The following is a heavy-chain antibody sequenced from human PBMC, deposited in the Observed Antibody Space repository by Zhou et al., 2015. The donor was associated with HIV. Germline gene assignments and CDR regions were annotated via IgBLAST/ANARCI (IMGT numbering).Heavy chain of an antibody. CDR2: ISYDASNR. CDR3: ARGRDYFGSGTYYTAYNWFDS. Sequence: QEQLVESGGGVVQPGRSLRLSCAASGFTFSNYAMHWVRQAPGKGLEWVAVISYDASNRYYADSVKGRFTISRDNSKNTMYLEMNSLRVEDTAVYYCARGRDYFGSGTYYTAYNWFDSWGQGTLVTVSS. V-gene: IGHV3-30-3*01. D-gene: IGHD3-10*01. CDR1: GFTFSNYA. J-gene: IGHJ5*01.